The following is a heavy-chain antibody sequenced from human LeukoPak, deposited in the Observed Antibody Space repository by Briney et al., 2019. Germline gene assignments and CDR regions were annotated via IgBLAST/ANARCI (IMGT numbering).Heavy chain of an antibody. CDR1: GFTFSSYW. CDR3: ARGYSGSYRVDY. Sequence: GGSLRLSRAASGFTFSSYWMHWVRQAPGKGLVRVSRISSDGSSTTYADSVKGRFTISRDNAKNTLYLQMNSLRAEDTAVYYCARGYSGSYRVDYRGQGTLVTVSS. J-gene: IGHJ4*02. V-gene: IGHV3-74*01. CDR2: ISSDGSST. D-gene: IGHD1-26*01.